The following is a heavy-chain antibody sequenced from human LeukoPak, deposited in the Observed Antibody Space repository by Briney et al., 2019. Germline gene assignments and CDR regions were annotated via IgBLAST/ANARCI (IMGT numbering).Heavy chain of an antibody. V-gene: IGHV4-59*03. CDR2: IYYSGST. J-gene: IGHJ4*02. CDR3: ATGPPLAL. CDR1: GVSISSYY. D-gene: IGHD1-14*01. Sequence: SETLSLTCTVSGVSISSYYWSWIRQPPGKGLEWIGYIYYSGSTNYNPSLKSRVTMSVDTSKNQFSLKLSSVTAADTAVYYCATGPPLALWGQGTLVTVSS.